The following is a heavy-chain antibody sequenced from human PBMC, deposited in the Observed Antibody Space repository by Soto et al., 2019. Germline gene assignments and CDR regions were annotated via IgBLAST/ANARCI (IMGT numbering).Heavy chain of an antibody. Sequence: NLSEALCLTGTVAGASISFGGFSWSWIRQSPGKGVEWFGYISHLASPCLDPSFKSRLTMSIDSTRNQLSLMLSSVTAVDMAVDYRARGRSYDSLDYSVQGVLVTVSS. J-gene: IGHJ4*02. V-gene: IGHV4-30-2*06. CDR2: ISHLASP. CDR1: GASISFGGFS. CDR3: ARGRSYDSLDY. D-gene: IGHD1-26*01.